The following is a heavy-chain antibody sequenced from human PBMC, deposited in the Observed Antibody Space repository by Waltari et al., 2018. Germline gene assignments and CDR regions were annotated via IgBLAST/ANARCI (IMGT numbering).Heavy chain of an antibody. Sequence: VQLVQSGAEVKKPGASVNVSCKAYGSTFTGYTIHWVRQAPGQGLEWMGWINADNGNTKYSQKFQGRVTITRDTSANTADMELSSLRSEDTAVYYCARAYCINGVCYSGYYFDYWGQGTLVTVSS. D-gene: IGHD2-8*01. V-gene: IGHV1-3*01. J-gene: IGHJ4*02. CDR2: INADNGNT. CDR1: GSTFTGYT. CDR3: ARAYCINGVCYSGYYFDY.